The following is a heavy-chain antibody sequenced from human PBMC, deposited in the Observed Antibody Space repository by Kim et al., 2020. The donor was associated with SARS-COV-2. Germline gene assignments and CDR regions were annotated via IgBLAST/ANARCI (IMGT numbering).Heavy chain of an antibody. Sequence: SETLSLTCTVSGGSISSYYWSWIRQPAGKGLEWIGRTYTSGSTNFNPSLKSRVTMSVDTSKNQFSLKLSPVTAADTAVYYCARDGDSSGYAWFDPWGQGTLVTVSS. CDR1: GGSISSYY. CDR2: TYTSGST. J-gene: IGHJ5*02. CDR3: ARDGDSSGYAWFDP. V-gene: IGHV4-4*07. D-gene: IGHD3-22*01.